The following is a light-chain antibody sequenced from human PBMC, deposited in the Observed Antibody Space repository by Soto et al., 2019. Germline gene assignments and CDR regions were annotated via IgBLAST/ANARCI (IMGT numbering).Light chain of an antibody. CDR2: GSS. Sequence: IVMTQSPATLSVSPGEGVTLSCGASENVGTNLAWYQQKPGQAPRLLMYGSSTRATGIPATFSGSGSGTEFTLTISSLQSEESAVYYCQQYNNWGLSFGGGTKVDIK. J-gene: IGKJ4*01. CDR3: QQYNNWGLS. V-gene: IGKV3D-15*01. CDR1: ENVGTN.